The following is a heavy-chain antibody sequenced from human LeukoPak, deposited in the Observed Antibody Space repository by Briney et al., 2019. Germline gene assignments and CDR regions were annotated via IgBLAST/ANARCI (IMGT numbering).Heavy chain of an antibody. CDR2: ISGSGGST. V-gene: IGHV3-23*01. J-gene: IGHJ4*02. D-gene: IGHD3-10*01. Sequence: GGSLRLSCAASGFTFSSYGMSWVRQAPGKGLEWVSAISGSGGSTYYADSVKGRFTISRDNSKNTLYLQMNSLRAEDTAVYYCASIPRLPDYYGSGSYNPAFDYWGQGILVTVSS. CDR1: GFTFSSYG. CDR3: ASIPRLPDYYGSGSYNPAFDY.